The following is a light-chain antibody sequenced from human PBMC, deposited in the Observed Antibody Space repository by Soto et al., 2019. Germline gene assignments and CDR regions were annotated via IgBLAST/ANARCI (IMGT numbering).Light chain of an antibody. J-gene: IGLJ1*01. CDR2: EVI. V-gene: IGLV2-14*03. CDR1: SSDVGAYGY. Sequence: QSVLTQPASVSGSPGQSITISCTGTSSDVGAYGYVSWYQQHPDKAPKLMIYEVIYRPPGVFNRFFGSKFVNTATLTIFGLQAEDEADYYCSSYTSSSTRVFGTGTKVTVL. CDR3: SSYTSSSTRV.